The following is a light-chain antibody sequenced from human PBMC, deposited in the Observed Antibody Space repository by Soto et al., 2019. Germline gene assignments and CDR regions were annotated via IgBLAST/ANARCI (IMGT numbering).Light chain of an antibody. Sequence: EIVMTQSPATLSVSPGERATLSCRASESASTNLAWYQQRPGQAPWLLIYATSTRATGIPARFTGSGSGTEFTLTISSPQSEDVAVYYGQQYNKWPLTFGGGTKVEIK. V-gene: IGKV3-15*01. J-gene: IGKJ4*01. CDR2: ATS. CDR3: QQYNKWPLT. CDR1: ESASTN.